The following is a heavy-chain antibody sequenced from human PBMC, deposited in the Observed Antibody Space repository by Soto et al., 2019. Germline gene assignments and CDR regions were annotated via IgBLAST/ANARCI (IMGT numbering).Heavy chain of an antibody. D-gene: IGHD2-8*01. Sequence: EVQLLESGGGLLQPGGSLRLSCAASGFTFRSYAMNWVRQAPGKGLEWVSGISRNGGSTYYADPVKGRFTISRDNSKNTSYLQMNSPRAEDTALYYCAKDNGPPGTTDWYFDFWGRGTLVSVSS. J-gene: IGHJ2*01. CDR2: ISRNGGST. CDR1: GFTFRSYA. CDR3: AKDNGPPGTTDWYFDF. V-gene: IGHV3-23*01.